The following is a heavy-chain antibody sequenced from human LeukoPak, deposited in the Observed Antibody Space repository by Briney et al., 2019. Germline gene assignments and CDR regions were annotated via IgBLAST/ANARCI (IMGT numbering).Heavy chain of an antibody. CDR1: GFTFDDYG. CDR3: ARHVVAVGFDY. J-gene: IGHJ4*02. V-gene: IGHV3-20*04. D-gene: IGHD3-22*01. CDR2: INWNGGST. Sequence: GGSLRLSCAASGFTFDDYGMSWVRQAPGKGLEWVSGINWNGGSTYYADSVKGRFTISRDNSKNTLYLQMNSLRAEDTAVYYCARHVVAVGFDYWGQGTLVTVSS.